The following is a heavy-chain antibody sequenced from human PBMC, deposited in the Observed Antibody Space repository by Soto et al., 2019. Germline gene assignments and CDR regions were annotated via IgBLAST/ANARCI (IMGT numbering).Heavy chain of an antibody. Sequence: QVQLVQSGAEVKKPGASVKVSCKASGYTFTSYYMHWVRQAPGQGLEWMGIINPSGGSTSYAQKFQGRVTMTRDTATSTVDMELSSLRSEDTAVYYCARGGLTTVPLTSGDYWGQGTLVTVSS. CDR3: ARGGLTTVPLTSGDY. CDR1: GYTFTSYY. V-gene: IGHV1-46*03. D-gene: IGHD4-17*01. CDR2: INPSGGST. J-gene: IGHJ4*02.